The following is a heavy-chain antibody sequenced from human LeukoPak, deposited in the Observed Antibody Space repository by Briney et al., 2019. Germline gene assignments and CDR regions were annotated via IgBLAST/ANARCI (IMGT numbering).Heavy chain of an antibody. CDR3: ARGYNWNWVYYFDY. V-gene: IGHV1-3*03. Sequence: ASVKVSCKASGKNFTSYDINWVRQATGQRLEWMGWINAGNGNTKYSQEFQGRVTITRDTSASTAYMELSSLRSEDMAVYYCARGYNWNWVYYFDYWGQGTLVTVSS. D-gene: IGHD1-7*01. CDR1: GKNFTSYD. CDR2: INAGNGNT. J-gene: IGHJ4*02.